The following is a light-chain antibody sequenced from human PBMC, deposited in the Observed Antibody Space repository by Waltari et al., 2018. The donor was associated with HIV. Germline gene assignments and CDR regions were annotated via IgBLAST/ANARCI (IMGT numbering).Light chain of an antibody. J-gene: IGLJ3*02. CDR2: DNT. CDR3: QSYDSSLNEGV. CDR1: SSNLGAGYD. V-gene: IGLV1-40*01. Sequence: QSVLTQPPSVSGAPGQRVTISCTGSSSNLGAGYDVHWYQQHPGTDPKLLIFDNTTRPPRVPDQFSGSKSCTSASLAITGVQAEDEAVYYCQSYDSSLNEGVFGGGTKLAVL.